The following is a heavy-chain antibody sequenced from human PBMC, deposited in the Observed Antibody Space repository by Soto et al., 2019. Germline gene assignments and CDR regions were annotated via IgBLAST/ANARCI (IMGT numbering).Heavy chain of an antibody. V-gene: IGHV3-7*01. J-gene: IGHJ6*02. CDR3: ARTRDADRFDYYGMDV. CDR2: IKQDGSEK. Sequence: GGSLRLSCAASGFTFSNAWMSWVRQAPGKGLEWVANIKQDGSEKYYVDSVKGRFTISRDNAKNSLYLQMNSLRAEDTAVYYCARTRDADRFDYYGMDVWGQGTTVTVSS. CDR1: GFTFSNAW. D-gene: IGHD2-15*01.